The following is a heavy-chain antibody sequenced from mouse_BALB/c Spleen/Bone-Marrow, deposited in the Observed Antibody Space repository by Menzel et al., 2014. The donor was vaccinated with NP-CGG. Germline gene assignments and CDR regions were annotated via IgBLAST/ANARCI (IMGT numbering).Heavy chain of an antibody. CDR1: GFNIKDTY. Sequence: VQLQQSGAELVKPGASVKLSCTASGFNIKDTYMHWVKQRPEQGLEWIGRIDPANGNTKYDPKFQGKATITADTSSNTAYLQLSGLTSEDTAVYYCASYDYGYYFDYWGQGTTLTVSS. J-gene: IGHJ2*01. V-gene: IGHV14-3*02. D-gene: IGHD2-4*01. CDR2: IDPANGNT. CDR3: ASYDYGYYFDY.